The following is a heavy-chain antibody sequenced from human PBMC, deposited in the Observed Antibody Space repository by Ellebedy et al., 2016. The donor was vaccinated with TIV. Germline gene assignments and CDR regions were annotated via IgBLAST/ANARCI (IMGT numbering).Heavy chain of an antibody. CDR2: INPNSADT. J-gene: IGHJ3*02. CDR3: ARTGEYSDDAFDI. Sequence: AASVKVSCKASGYTFTGYNIHWLRQAPGQGLEWMGWINPNSADTNSAQKFQGRVTMSRDTSFTSTYMELSRLTSADTAVYYCARTGEYSDDAFDIWGQGTTVTVSS. CDR1: GYTFTGYN. V-gene: IGHV1-2*02. D-gene: IGHD2/OR15-2a*01.